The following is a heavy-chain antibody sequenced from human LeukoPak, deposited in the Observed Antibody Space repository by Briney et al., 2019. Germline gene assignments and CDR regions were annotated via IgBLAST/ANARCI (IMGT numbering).Heavy chain of an antibody. CDR2: IYYSGST. CDR3: ARLLRYSGGNFDY. J-gene: IGHJ4*02. Sequence: SQTLSLTCTVSGGSISSGDYYWSWIRQPPGKGLEWIGYIYYSGSTYYNPSLKSRVTISVDTSKNQFSLKLSAVTAADTAVYYCARLLRYSGGNFDYWGQGTLVTVSS. V-gene: IGHV4-30-4*01. CDR1: GGSISSGDYY. D-gene: IGHD3-9*01.